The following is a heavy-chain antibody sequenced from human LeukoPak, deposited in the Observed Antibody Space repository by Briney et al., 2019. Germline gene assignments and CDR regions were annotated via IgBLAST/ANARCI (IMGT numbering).Heavy chain of an antibody. CDR3: ARATWDPNYYYYMDV. Sequence: RAGGSLRLSCAASGFTFDDYAMHWVRQAPGKGLEWVSGISWSSGSIGYADSVKGRFTISRDNAKNSLFLQMNSLRAEDTAVYFCARATWDPNYYYYMDVWGKGTTVTISS. CDR1: GFTFDDYA. V-gene: IGHV3-9*01. D-gene: IGHD1-26*01. J-gene: IGHJ6*03. CDR2: ISWSSGSI.